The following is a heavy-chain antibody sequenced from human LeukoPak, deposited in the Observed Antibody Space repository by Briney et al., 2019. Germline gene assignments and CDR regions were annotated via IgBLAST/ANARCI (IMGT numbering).Heavy chain of an antibody. J-gene: IGHJ5*02. Sequence: SVKVSCKASGGTFSSYAISWVRQAPGQGLEWMGGIIPIFGTANYAQKFQGRVAITADESTSTAYMELSSLRSEDTAVYYCATSTGYSSGWYIWFDPWGQGTLVTVSS. CDR3: ATSTGYSSGWYIWFDP. CDR2: IIPIFGTA. CDR1: GGTFSSYA. V-gene: IGHV1-69*01. D-gene: IGHD6-19*01.